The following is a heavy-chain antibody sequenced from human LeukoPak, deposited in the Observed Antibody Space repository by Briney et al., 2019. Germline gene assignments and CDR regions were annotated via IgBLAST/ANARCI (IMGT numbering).Heavy chain of an antibody. Sequence: PSETLSLTCTVSGGSISSYYWSWIRQPPGKGLEWIGYIYYSGSTNYNPSLKSRVTISVDTSKNQFSLKLSSVTAADTAVYYCARERVGYCSSTSCDRPFDPWGQGTLVTVSS. V-gene: IGHV4-59*01. J-gene: IGHJ5*02. CDR1: GGSISSYY. CDR3: ARERVGYCSSTSCDRPFDP. D-gene: IGHD2-2*01. CDR2: IYYSGST.